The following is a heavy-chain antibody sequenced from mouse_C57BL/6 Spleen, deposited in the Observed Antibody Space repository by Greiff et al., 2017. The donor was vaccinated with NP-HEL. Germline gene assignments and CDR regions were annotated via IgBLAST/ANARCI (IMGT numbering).Heavy chain of an antibody. V-gene: IGHV1-55*01. D-gene: IGHD5-1*01. CDR3: ARSTYWYFDV. CDR1: GYTFTSYW. J-gene: IGHJ1*03. Sequence: VQLQQSGAELVKPGTSVKMSCKASGYTFTSYWITWVKQRPGQGLEWIGDIYPGSGTTNYNEKFKSKATLTVDTSSSTAYMQLSSLTSEDSAVYYCARSTYWYFDVWGTGTTVTVSS. CDR2: IYPGSGTT.